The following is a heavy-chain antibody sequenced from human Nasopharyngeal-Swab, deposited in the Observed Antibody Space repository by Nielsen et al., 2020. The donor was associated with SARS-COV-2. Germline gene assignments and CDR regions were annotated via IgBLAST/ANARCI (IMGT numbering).Heavy chain of an antibody. J-gene: IGHJ4*02. D-gene: IGHD6-19*01. CDR3: AKWRNPTYSSGWYGSYFDY. CDR2: ITSSSSTR. V-gene: IGHV3-48*01. Sequence: GESLKISCAASGFAFTDYSMDWVRQAPGKGLEWVSYITSSSSTRYYADSVKGRFTISRDNSKNTLYLQMNSLRAEDTAVYYCAKWRNPTYSSGWYGSYFDYWGQGTLVTVSS. CDR1: GFAFTDYS.